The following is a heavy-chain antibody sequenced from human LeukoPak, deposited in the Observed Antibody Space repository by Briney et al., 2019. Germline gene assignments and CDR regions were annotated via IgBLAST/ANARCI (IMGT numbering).Heavy chain of an antibody. CDR3: ARDVYDYVWGSYRWIDY. Sequence: ASVKVSCKASGYTFTVYYMHWVRQAPGQGLEWMGWINPNSGGTNYAQKFQGRVTMTRDTSISTAYMELSRLRSDDTAVYYCARDVYDYVWGSYRWIDYWGQGTLVTVSS. D-gene: IGHD3-16*02. J-gene: IGHJ4*02. CDR1: GYTFTVYY. CDR2: INPNSGGT. V-gene: IGHV1-2*02.